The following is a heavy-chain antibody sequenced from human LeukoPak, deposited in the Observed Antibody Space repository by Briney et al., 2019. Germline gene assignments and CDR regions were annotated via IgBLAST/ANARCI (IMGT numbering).Heavy chain of an antibody. CDR1: GFTFSSYS. CDR2: ISSSSSYI. J-gene: IGHJ6*02. V-gene: IGHV3-21*01. Sequence: SGGSPRLSCAASGFTFSSYSMNWVRQAPGKGLEWVSSISSSSSYIYYADSVKGRFTISRDNAKNSLYLQMNSLRAEDTAVYYCARLGYCSGGSCYENQHYHYGMDVWGQGTTVTVSS. CDR3: ARLGYCSGGSCYENQHYHYGMDV. D-gene: IGHD2-15*01.